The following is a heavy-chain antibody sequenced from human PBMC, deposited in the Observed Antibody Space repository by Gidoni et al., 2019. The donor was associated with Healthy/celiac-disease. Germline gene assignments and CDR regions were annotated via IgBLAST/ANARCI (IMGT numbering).Heavy chain of an antibody. CDR2: IDPSDSYT. CDR3: ARQGYCSGGSCDGAWFDP. D-gene: IGHD2-15*01. CDR1: GYSFTSYW. Sequence: EVQLVQSGAEVKKPGASLRISCKGSGYSFTSYWISWVRQMPGKGLEWMGRIDPSDSYTNYSPSFQGHVTISADKSISTAYLQWSSLKASDTAMYYCARQGYCSGGSCDGAWFDPWGQGTLVTVSS. V-gene: IGHV5-10-1*03. J-gene: IGHJ5*02.